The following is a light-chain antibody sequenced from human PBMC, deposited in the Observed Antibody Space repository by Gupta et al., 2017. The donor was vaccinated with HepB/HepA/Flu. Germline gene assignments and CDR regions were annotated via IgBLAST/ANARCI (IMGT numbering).Light chain of an antibody. V-gene: IGLV2-14*01. CDR2: DVS. J-gene: IGLJ1*01. CDR3: SSETSSSTFYV. Sequence: QSALTQPASVSGSPGQSITISCTGTSSDVGGYNYVSWYQQHPGKAPKLMIYDVSNRPSGVSNRFSGSKSGNTASLTISGLQAEDEADYYCSSETSSSTFYVFGTGTKVTVL. CDR1: SSDVGGYNY.